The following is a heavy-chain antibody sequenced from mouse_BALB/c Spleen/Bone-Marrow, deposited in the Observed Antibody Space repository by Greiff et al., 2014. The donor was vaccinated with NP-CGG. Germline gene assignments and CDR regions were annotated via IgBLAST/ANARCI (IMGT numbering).Heavy chain of an antibody. J-gene: IGHJ3*01. CDR1: EYEFPSHD. CDR2: INSDGGST. Sequence: EVKLVESGGGLVQPGESLKLSCESNEYEFPSHDMSWVRKTPEKRLELVAAINSDGGSTYYPDTMERRFIISIYNSKKTLYLQMMSLRTEDTEVYDCARHGDEYGSGLFAYWGQGTLVTVSA. V-gene: IGHV5-2*01. CDR3: ARHGDEYGSGLFAY. D-gene: IGHD1-1*01.